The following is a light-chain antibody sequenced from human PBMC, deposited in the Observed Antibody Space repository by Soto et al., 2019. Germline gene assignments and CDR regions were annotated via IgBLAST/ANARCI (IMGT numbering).Light chain of an antibody. V-gene: IGLV2-8*01. CDR2: EVC. Sequence: QSVLTQPPSASGSPGQSVTISCTGTSSDVGGYNYVSWYQQHPGKAPKLMIYEVCKRPSGVPDRFSGSKSGNTASLTVSGLQAEDEADYYCSSYAGGNNFGVFGTGTKVTVL. CDR3: SSYAGGNNFGV. J-gene: IGLJ1*01. CDR1: SSDVGGYNY.